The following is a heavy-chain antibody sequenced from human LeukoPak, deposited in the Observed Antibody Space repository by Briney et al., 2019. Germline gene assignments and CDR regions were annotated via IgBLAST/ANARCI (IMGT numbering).Heavy chain of an antibody. Sequence: GGSLRLSCAASRFTFSIFAMNWVRQAPGKGLEWLSYISSSGSTIYYADSVKGRFTISRDNAKNSLYLQMNSLRAEDTAVYYCAELGITMIGGVWGKGTTVTISS. D-gene: IGHD3-10*02. CDR3: AELGITMIGGV. CDR2: ISSSGSTI. V-gene: IGHV3-48*03. J-gene: IGHJ6*04. CDR1: RFTFSIFA.